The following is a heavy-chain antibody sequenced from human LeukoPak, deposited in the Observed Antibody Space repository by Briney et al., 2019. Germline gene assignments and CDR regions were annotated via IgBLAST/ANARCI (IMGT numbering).Heavy chain of an antibody. V-gene: IGHV1-2*06. Sequence: GASVKVSCKASGYTFTGYYMHWVRQAPGQGLEWMGRINPNSCGTNYAQKFQGRVTMTRDTSISTAYMELSRLRSDDTAVYYCASVCSGGSCYSGYYFDYWGQGTLVTVSS. CDR1: GYTFTGYY. CDR3: ASVCSGGSCYSGYYFDY. CDR2: INPNSCGT. J-gene: IGHJ4*02. D-gene: IGHD2-15*01.